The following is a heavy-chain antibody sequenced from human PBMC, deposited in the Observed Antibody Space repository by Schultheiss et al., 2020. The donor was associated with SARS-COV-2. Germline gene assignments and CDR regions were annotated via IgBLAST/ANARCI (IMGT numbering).Heavy chain of an antibody. J-gene: IGHJ1*01. CDR2: ISSNSGSI. V-gene: IGHV3-9*01. D-gene: IGHD3-10*01. CDR1: GFSFDDYA. CDR3: TTGYYYGSGSYYNPKYFQH. Sequence: SLKISCAASGFSFDDYAMYWVRQAPGKGLEWVSGISSNSGSIGYADSVKGRFTVSRDNAQNTLYLQMNSLKTEDTAVYYCTTGYYYGSGSYYNPKYFQHWGQGTLVTVSS.